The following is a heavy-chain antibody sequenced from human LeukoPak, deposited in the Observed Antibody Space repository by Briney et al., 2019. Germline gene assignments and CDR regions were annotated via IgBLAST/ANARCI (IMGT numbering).Heavy chain of an antibody. J-gene: IGHJ4*02. V-gene: IGHV3-23*01. CDR1: GFTFSSYA. D-gene: IGHD4-17*01. CDR3: VRGAGPYGDYRDY. CDR2: ISGSGGST. Sequence: PGGSLRLSCAASGFTFSSYAMSWVRQAPGKGLEWVSAISGSGGSTYYADSVKGRFTISRDNSKNTLYLQMNSLRAEDTAVYYCVRGAGPYGDYRDYWGQGTLVTVSS.